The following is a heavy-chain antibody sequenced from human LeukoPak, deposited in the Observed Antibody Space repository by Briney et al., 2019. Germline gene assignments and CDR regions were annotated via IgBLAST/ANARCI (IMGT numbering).Heavy chain of an antibody. J-gene: IGHJ4*02. CDR2: ISGSGGST. V-gene: IGHV3-23*01. CDR3: AKLQSLGYCSGGSCFYDYFDY. CDR1: GFTFSSYA. D-gene: IGHD2-15*01. Sequence: GGSLRLSCAASGFTFSSYAMSWVRQAPGKGLEWVSAISGSGGSTYYADSVKGRFTISRDNSKNTLYLQMNSLRAKDTAVYYCAKLQSLGYCSGGSCFYDYFDYWGQGTLVTVSS.